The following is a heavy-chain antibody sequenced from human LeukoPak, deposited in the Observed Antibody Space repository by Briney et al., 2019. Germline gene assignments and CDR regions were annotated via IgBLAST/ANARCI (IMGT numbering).Heavy chain of an antibody. CDR1: GFTFSDYY. CDR2: ISSSGNTR. D-gene: IGHD3-16*01. Sequence: PGGSLRLSCAASGFTFSDYYMSWIRQAPGKGLEWVAYISSSGNTRYYADSVKGRFTISRDNAKNSLYLQMNSLIAEDTAVYYCAWGGMAAFDSWGQGTLVTVSS. V-gene: IGHV3-11*04. J-gene: IGHJ4*02. CDR3: AWGGMAAFDS.